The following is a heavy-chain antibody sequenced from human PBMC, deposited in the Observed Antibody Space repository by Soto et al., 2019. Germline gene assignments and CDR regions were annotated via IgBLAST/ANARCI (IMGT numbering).Heavy chain of an antibody. J-gene: IGHJ5*02. D-gene: IGHD2-15*01. CDR2: ISYDGSNK. CDR3: AKGGRLYCSGGSCMGP. Sequence: QVQLVESGGGVVQPGRSLRLSCAASGFTFSSYGMHWVRQAPGKGLEWVAVISYDGSNKYYADSVKGRFTISRDNSKNTLYLQMNSLRAEDTAVYYCAKGGRLYCSGGSCMGPCGQGTLVTVSS. V-gene: IGHV3-30*18. CDR1: GFTFSSYG.